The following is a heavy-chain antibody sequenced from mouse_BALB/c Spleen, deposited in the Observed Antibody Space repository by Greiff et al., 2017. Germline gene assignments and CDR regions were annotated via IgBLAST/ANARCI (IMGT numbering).Heavy chain of an antibody. CDR3: ARGDRYGDY. D-gene: IGHD2-14*01. CDR1: GFNIKDTY. V-gene: IGHV14-3*02. J-gene: IGHJ2*01. CDR2: IDPANGNT. Sequence: VQLKESGAELVKPGASVKLSCTASGFNIKDTYMHWVKQRPEQGLEWIGRIDPANGNTKYDPKFQGKATITADTSSNTAYLQLSSLTSEDTAVYYGARGDRYGDYWGQGTTLTVSS.